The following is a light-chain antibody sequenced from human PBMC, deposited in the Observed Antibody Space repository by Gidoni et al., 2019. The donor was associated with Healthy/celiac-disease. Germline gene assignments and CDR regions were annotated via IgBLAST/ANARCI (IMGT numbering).Light chain of an antibody. J-gene: IGKJ3*01. CDR3: QQSYSTPT. CDR1: QSISSY. CDR2: AAS. Sequence: DIQMTQSPSSLSASVGDRVTITCRASQSISSYLNWYQQKPGKAPKLLIYAASSLQSGVPSRFSGSGSGTDFTLTISSLQPEDFETYYCQQSYSTPTFGPGTKVDIK. V-gene: IGKV1-39*01.